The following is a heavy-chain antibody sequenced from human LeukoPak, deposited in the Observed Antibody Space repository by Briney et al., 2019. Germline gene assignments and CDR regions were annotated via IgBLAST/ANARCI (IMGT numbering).Heavy chain of an antibody. CDR3: AREDSSGYKY. V-gene: IGHV4-59*01. D-gene: IGHD3-22*01. CDR2: IYYSGST. J-gene: IGHJ4*02. CDR1: GGSISSYY. Sequence: SETQSLTCTVSGGSISSYYWSWIRQPPGEGLEWIGYIYYSGSTNYNPSLKSRVTISVDTSKNQFSLKLSSVTAADTAVYYCAREDSSGYKYWGQRTLVTVSS.